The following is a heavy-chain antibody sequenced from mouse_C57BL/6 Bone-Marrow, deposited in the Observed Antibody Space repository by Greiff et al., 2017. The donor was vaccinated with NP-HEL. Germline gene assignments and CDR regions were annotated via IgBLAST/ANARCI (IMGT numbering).Heavy chain of an antibody. V-gene: IGHV14-4*01. CDR2: IDPENGDT. D-gene: IGHD3-2*02. Sequence: VQLQQSGAELVRPGASVKLSCTASGFNIKDDYMHWVKQRPEQGLEWIGWIDPENGDTEYASKFQGKATITADTSSNTAYLQLSSLTSEDTAVYYCTTNSSGYVGCAYWGQGTLVTVSA. CDR1: GFNIKDDY. J-gene: IGHJ3*01. CDR3: TTNSSGYVGCAY.